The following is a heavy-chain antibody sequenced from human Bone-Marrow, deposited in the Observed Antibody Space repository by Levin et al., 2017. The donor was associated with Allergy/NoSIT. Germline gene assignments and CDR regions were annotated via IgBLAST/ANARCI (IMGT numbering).Heavy chain of an antibody. J-gene: IGHJ4*02. CDR3: VRSRYCSGGTCYGADF. D-gene: IGHD2-15*01. CDR2: VYYDGST. V-gene: IGHV4-39*07. Sequence: SETLSLTCTVSGGSISSNTYFWGWVRQPPGKGLDWIGSVYYDGSTHYNPSLESRVTISMDTSKNQFSLKLTSVTAADTAMFYCVRSRYCSGGTCYGADFWGQGTLVTVSS. CDR1: GGSISSNTYF.